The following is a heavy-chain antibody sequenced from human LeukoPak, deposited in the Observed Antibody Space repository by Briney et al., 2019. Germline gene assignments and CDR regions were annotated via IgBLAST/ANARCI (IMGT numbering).Heavy chain of an antibody. D-gene: IGHD5-18*01. CDR2: INPDGTII. CDR1: GFTYADYW. CDR3: AKDLSWNTADR. Sequence: AGGSLRLSCVGSGFTYADYWMHWFRQAPGKGPVWVSRINPDGTIIDYADSVKGRFSISRDNAKNLLYLQMNGLRAGDTAVYYCAKDLSWNTADRWGQGILVTVSS. V-gene: IGHV3-74*01. J-gene: IGHJ5*02.